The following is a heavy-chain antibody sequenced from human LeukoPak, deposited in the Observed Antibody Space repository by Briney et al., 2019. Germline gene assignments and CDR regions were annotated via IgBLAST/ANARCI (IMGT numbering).Heavy chain of an antibody. CDR1: GFTFSSYA. Sequence: SGGSLRLSCAASGFTFSSYAMHWVRQAPGKGLEWVAVISYDGSNKYYADSVKGRFTISRDNSKNTLYLQMNSLRAEDTAVYYCAREYYDFWSGYHNPIDYWGQGTLVTVSS. D-gene: IGHD3-3*01. CDR2: ISYDGSNK. J-gene: IGHJ4*02. CDR3: AREYYDFWSGYHNPIDY. V-gene: IGHV3-30-3*01.